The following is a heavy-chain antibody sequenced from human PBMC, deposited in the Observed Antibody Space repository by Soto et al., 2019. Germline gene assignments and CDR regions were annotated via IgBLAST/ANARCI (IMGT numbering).Heavy chain of an antibody. Sequence: GGSLRLSCAASGFTFSNYGMHWVRQAPGKGLEWVAVISDDGVSKYYADSVQGRFTISRDNSESVVLLQMNSLRPDDTALYFCARAYYFGSGTSYTLYYWGQGTQVTVSS. CDR2: ISDDGVSK. D-gene: IGHD3-10*01. CDR3: ARAYYFGSGTSYTLYY. V-gene: IGHV3-30*03. CDR1: GFTFSNYG. J-gene: IGHJ4*02.